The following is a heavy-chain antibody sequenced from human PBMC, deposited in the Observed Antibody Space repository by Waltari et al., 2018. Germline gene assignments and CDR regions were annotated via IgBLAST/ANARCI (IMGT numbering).Heavy chain of an antibody. Sequence: QVQLVESGGGVVQPGGSLRLSCAASGFTFSSYGMHSVRQAPGKGLEWVAFIRYDGSNKYYADSVKGRFTISRDNSKNTLYLQMNSLRAEDTAVYYCAKSLYDFWSGYSAPFDYWGQGTLVTVSS. J-gene: IGHJ4*02. D-gene: IGHD3-3*01. V-gene: IGHV3-30*02. CDR1: GFTFSSYG. CDR3: AKSLYDFWSGYSAPFDY. CDR2: IRYDGSNK.